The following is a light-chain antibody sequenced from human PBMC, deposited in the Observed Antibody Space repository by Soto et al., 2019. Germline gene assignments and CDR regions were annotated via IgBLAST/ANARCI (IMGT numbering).Light chain of an antibody. V-gene: IGKV3-20*01. Sequence: EIVLTQSPCTLSLSPGDTVALSCRASQSVSSSYLAWYQQRPGQAPRLLIYGASSRATGIPDRFSGSGSETDFTLTISRLEPEDFAVYYCQQYGSSTTTFGQGTKLEVK. CDR1: QSVSSSY. CDR2: GAS. CDR3: QQYGSSTTT. J-gene: IGKJ2*01.